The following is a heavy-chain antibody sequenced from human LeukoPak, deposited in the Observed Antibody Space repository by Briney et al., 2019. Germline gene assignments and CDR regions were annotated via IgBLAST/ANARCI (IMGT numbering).Heavy chain of an antibody. J-gene: IGHJ3*02. CDR1: GFTVSSNY. V-gene: IGHV3-53*01. D-gene: IGHD2-21*01. Sequence: GGSLRLSCAASGFTVSSNYMSWVRQAPGKGLEWVSVIYSGGSTYYPASVKGRFTISRDNSKNTLYLQMNSLRAEDTAVNYDAKVRTTWVRGVIAILGYAFDIWAQGTMVTVSS. CDR3: AKVRTTWVRGVIAILGYAFDI. CDR2: IYSGGST.